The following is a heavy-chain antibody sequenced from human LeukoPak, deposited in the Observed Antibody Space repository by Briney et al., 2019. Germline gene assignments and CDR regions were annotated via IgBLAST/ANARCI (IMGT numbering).Heavy chain of an antibody. CDR1: GFTFGSYS. Sequence: QPGGSLRLSCAASGFTFGSYSMNWVRQAPGKGLEWVSYISSSSSTIYYADSVKGRFTISRDNAKNSLYLQMNSLRAEDTAVYYCAREARYSSSWYADYWGQGTLVTVSS. V-gene: IGHV3-48*01. D-gene: IGHD6-13*01. CDR2: ISSSSSTI. CDR3: AREARYSSSWYADY. J-gene: IGHJ4*02.